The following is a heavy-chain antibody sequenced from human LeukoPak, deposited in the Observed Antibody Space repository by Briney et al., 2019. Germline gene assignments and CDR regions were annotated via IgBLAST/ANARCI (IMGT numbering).Heavy chain of an antibody. CDR3: ARVSAASFEP. J-gene: IGHJ5*02. V-gene: IGHV4-38-2*01. CDR2: IYHSGGT. CDR1: GFSISSAFY. D-gene: IGHD5/OR15-5a*01. Sequence: SETLSLTCAVSGFSISSAFYWGWIRQPPGKGLEWIGHIYHSGGTHYNPSLKSRVTISLDTFKNHFSLKLSSVTAADTAMYFCARVSAASFEPWGQGTLVTVSS.